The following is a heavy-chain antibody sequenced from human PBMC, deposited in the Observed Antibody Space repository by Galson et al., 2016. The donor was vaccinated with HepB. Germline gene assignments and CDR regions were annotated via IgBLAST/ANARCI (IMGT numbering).Heavy chain of an antibody. Sequence: SLRLSCAASGFTFSNHWMTWVRQAPGKGLEWVANIKQDGGEKYDVDSVKGRFTISRDNAKNSLYLQMSNLRAEDTAVYYRARGAGAGYWGQGTLVTVSS. V-gene: IGHV3-7*03. CDR2: IKQDGGEK. CDR1: GFTFSNHW. CDR3: ARGAGAGY. D-gene: IGHD3-10*01. J-gene: IGHJ4*02.